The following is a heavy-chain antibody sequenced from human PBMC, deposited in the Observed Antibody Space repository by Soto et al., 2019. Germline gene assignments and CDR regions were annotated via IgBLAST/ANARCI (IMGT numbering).Heavy chain of an antibody. D-gene: IGHD5-12*01. V-gene: IGHV3-73*01. CDR3: ARRGDGYNSDC. J-gene: IGHJ4*02. CDR2: IASKGNTYAT. CDR1: GFTFSGST. Sequence: PGGSLRLSCAASGFTFSGSTIHWVRQASGKGLEWVGRIASKGNTYATAYAASVKGRLTISRDDSKNTAFLQMNSLKIEDTAVYYCARRGDGYNSDCWGQGTLVTLSS.